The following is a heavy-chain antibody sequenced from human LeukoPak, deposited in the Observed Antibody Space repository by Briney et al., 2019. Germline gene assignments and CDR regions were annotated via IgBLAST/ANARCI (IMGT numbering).Heavy chain of an antibody. V-gene: IGHV4-39*07. D-gene: IGHD6-19*01. CDR3: ARVPWWLVYAFDI. CDR2: IYYSGST. J-gene: IGHJ3*02. CDR1: GGSISSSSYY. Sequence: SETLSLTCTVSGGSISSSSYYWGWIRQPPGKGLEWIGSIYYSGSTYYNPSLKSRVTISVDTSKNQFSLKLSSVTAADTAVYYCARVPWWLVYAFDIWGQGTMVTVSS.